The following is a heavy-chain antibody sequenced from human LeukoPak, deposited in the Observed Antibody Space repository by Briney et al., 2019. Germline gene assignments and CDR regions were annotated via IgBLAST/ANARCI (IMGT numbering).Heavy chain of an antibody. V-gene: IGHV1-18*01. D-gene: IGHD6-13*01. CDR2: ISAYNGNT. CDR1: GYTFTSYG. Sequence: GASVKVSCKASGYTFTSYGISWVRQAPGQGLEWMGWISAYNGNTNYARKLQGRVTMTTDTSTSTAYMELRSLRSDDTAVYYCARYSSRRDYYYGMDVWGQGTTVTVSS. J-gene: IGHJ6*02. CDR3: ARYSSRRDYYYGMDV.